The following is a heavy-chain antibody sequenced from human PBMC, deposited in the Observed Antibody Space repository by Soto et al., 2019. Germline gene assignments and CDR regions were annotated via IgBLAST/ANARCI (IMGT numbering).Heavy chain of an antibody. V-gene: IGHV1-46*01. D-gene: IGHD3-22*01. J-gene: IGHJ4*02. Sequence: QVQLVQSGAEVKKPGASVKVSCKASGYIFTNHYIHWVRQAPGQGLEWMGIINPSGGSTNYLQKFHGTATITRDTSTSTVYMELSSLRSDYTAVYFCARADYYYSSGFYYDYWGQGTLVTVSS. CDR1: GYIFTNHY. CDR3: ARADYYYSSGFYYDY. CDR2: INPSGGST.